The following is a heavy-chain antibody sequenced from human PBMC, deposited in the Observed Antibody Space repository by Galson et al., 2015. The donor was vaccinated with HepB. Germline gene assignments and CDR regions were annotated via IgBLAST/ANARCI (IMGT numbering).Heavy chain of an antibody. CDR3: ARMNLIPYYDSSGYTGGIDY. CDR2: IDWDDDK. CDR1: GFSLSTSGMC. D-gene: IGHD3-22*01. V-gene: IGHV2-70*01. J-gene: IGHJ4*02. Sequence: PALVKPTQTLTLTCTFSGFSLSTSGMCVSWIRQPPGKALEWLALIDWDDDKYYSTSLKTRLTISKDTSKNQVVLTMTNMDPVDTATYYCARMNLIPYYDSSGYTGGIDYWGQGTLVTVSS.